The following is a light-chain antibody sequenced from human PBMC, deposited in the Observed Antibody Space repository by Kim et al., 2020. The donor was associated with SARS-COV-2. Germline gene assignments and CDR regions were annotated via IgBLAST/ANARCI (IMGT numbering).Light chain of an antibody. CDR3: QKYNSAPYT. V-gene: IGKV1-27*01. CDR2: AAS. Sequence: SASVGDRVPISCRASQGISNYLALYQQKPGKVPKLLIYAASTLQSGVPSRFSGSGSGTDFTLTISSLQPEDVATYYCQKYNSAPYTFGQGTKLEIK. J-gene: IGKJ2*01. CDR1: QGISNY.